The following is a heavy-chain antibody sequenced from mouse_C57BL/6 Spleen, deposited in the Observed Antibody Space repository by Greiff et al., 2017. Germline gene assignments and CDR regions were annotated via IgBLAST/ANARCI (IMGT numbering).Heavy chain of an antibody. Sequence: EVQLQQSGPELVKPGASVKISCKASGYSFTGYYLNWVKQSPEKSLEWIGEINPSTGGTTYNQKFKAKATLTVDKSSSTAYMQHTGLTSEDSAVYYGARSALMTTVVATNAMDYWGQGTSVTVSS. CDR3: ARSALMTTVVATNAMDY. V-gene: IGHV1-42*01. D-gene: IGHD1-1*01. CDR2: INPSTGGT. J-gene: IGHJ4*01. CDR1: GYSFTGYY.